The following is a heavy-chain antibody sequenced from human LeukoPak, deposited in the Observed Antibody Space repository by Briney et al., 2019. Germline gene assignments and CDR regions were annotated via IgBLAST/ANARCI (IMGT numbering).Heavy chain of an antibody. J-gene: IGHJ4*02. D-gene: IGHD3-9*01. Sequence: ASVKVSCKASGYTFASFGIIWVRQAPGQGLEWMGWINTHNGDTNYAQKLQGRVTMTTDTSTSTAYMELSSLRSEDTAVYYCARDNLLDILTGYSPYYFDYWGQGTLVTVSS. CDR3: ARDNLLDILTGYSPYYFDY. CDR2: INTHNGDT. V-gene: IGHV1-18*01. CDR1: GYTFASFG.